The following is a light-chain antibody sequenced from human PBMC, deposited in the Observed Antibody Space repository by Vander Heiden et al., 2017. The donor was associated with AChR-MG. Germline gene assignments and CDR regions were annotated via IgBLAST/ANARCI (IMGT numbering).Light chain of an antibody. Sequence: QSALTQPPSASGSPGQSVTISCTGSSSDVGGHNYVSWYQQHPGKVPKLMIYEVTKRPSGVPDRFSGSKSGNTASLTVSGLQPEDEADYYCSSYAGNNIGVFGGGTKLTVL. V-gene: IGLV2-8*01. CDR2: EVT. CDR1: SSDVGGHNY. J-gene: IGLJ3*02. CDR3: SSYAGNNIGV.